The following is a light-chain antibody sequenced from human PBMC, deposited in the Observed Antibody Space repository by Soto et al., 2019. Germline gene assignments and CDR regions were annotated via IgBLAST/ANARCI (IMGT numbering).Light chain of an antibody. Sequence: QSALTQPPSASGTPGQRVTISCSGSSSNIGSNTVNWYQQLPGTAPKLLIYSNNQRPSGVPDRFSGSKSGTSASLAISGLQSEDEADYYCAAWEVFGTGTKVTVL. CDR3: AAWEV. CDR2: SNN. J-gene: IGLJ1*01. CDR1: SSNIGSNT. V-gene: IGLV1-44*01.